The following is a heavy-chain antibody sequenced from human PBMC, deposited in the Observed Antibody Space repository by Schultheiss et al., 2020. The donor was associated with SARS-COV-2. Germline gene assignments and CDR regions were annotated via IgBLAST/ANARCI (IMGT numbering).Heavy chain of an antibody. Sequence: GGSLRLSCAASGFTFDDYAMHWVRQAPGKGLEWVSGISWNSGSIGYADSVKGRFTISRDNAKNSLYLQMNSLRAEDTAVYYCARLGDGYIDYWGQGTLVTVSS. CDR2: ISWNSGSI. J-gene: IGHJ4*02. D-gene: IGHD3-16*01. CDR3: ARLGDGYIDY. V-gene: IGHV3-9*01. CDR1: GFTFDDYA.